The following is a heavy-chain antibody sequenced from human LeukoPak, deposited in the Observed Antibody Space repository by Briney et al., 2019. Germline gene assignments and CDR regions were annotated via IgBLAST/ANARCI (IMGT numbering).Heavy chain of an antibody. J-gene: IGHJ4*02. V-gene: IGHV3-7*01. CDR3: ARGASRGFDT. CDR1: GFTFSRYW. Sequence: GGSLRLSCAPSGFTFSRYWMTWVRQTPGKGLEWVASIKDDGRQKYYVDSVKGRFTVSRDNAKNSAYLQMDSLRAEDTALYYCARGASRGFDTWGQGTLVTVSS. CDR2: IKDDGRQK. D-gene: IGHD5-24*01.